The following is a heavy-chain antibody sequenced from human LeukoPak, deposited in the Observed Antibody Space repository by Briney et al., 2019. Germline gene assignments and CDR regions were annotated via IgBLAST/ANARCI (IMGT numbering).Heavy chain of an antibody. CDR3: AKDGPGYCRSTSCLYYYYGMDV. CDR1: GFTFSSYA. V-gene: IGHV3-23*01. D-gene: IGHD2-2*01. Sequence: GGSLRLSCAASGFTFSSYAMSWVRQAPGKGLEWVSAISGSGGSTYYADSVKGRFTISRDNSKNTLYLQKNSLGAEDTAVYYCAKDGPGYCRSTSCLYYYYGMDVWGQGTTVTVSS. J-gene: IGHJ6*02. CDR2: ISGSGGST.